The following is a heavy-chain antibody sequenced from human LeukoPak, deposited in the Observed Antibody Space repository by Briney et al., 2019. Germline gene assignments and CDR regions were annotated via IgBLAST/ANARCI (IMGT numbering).Heavy chain of an antibody. D-gene: IGHD1-26*01. CDR2: IKQDGSEK. V-gene: IGHV3-7*01. CDR1: GFTFNSYW. J-gene: IGHJ4*02. Sequence: AGGSLRLSCAASGFTFNSYWMSWVRQAPGKGLEWVANIKQDGSEKYYVDSVKGRFTISRDNAKSSLYLQMNRLRVEDTAVYYCAREFAGSASGAGYWGQGTLVTVSS. CDR3: AREFAGSASGAGY.